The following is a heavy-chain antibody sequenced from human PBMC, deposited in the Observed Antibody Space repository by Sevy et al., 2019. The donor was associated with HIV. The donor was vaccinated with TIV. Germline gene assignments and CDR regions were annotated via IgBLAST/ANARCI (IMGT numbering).Heavy chain of an antibody. J-gene: IGHJ4*02. CDR1: GFTFNGYG. V-gene: IGHV3-30*03. Sequence: GGSLRLSCAASGFTFNGYGMHWVRQAPGKGLEWVAVILYDGSNEYYADSVKGRFTISRDNSKNTVYLQMNRLRTEDTAVYDCATGLHYGSGSYYGGTDYWGQGTLVTVSS. CDR2: ILYDGSNE. CDR3: ATGLHYGSGSYYGGTDY. D-gene: IGHD3-10*01.